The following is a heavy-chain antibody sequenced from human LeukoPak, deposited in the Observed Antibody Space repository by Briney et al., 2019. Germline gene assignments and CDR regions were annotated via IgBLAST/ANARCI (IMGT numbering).Heavy chain of an antibody. J-gene: IGHJ4*02. V-gene: IGHV4-4*07. CDR3: ARDSWVGATFDY. CDR1: GGSISSYY. CDR2: IYTSGST. D-gene: IGHD1-26*01. Sequence: SETLSLTCTVSGGSISSYYWSWIRQPAGKGLEWIGRIYTSGSTNYNPSLKSRVTMSVDTSKNQLSLKLSSVTAADTAVYYCARDSWVGATFDYWGQGTLVTVSS.